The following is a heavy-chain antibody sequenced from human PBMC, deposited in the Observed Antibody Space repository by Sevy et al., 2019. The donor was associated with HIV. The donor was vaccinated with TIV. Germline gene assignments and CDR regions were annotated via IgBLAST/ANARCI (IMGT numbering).Heavy chain of an antibody. CDR1: GFTFSSYA. J-gene: IGHJ4*02. Sequence: GGSLRLSCAASGFTFSSYAMHWVRQAPGKGLEWVAVISYDGSNKYYADSVKGRFTISRDNSKNTLYLQMNSLRAEDTAAYYCLLSSSTAYPFDYWGQGTLVTVSS. V-gene: IGHV3-30-3*01. D-gene: IGHD6-6*01. CDR3: LLSSSTAYPFDY. CDR2: ISYDGSNK.